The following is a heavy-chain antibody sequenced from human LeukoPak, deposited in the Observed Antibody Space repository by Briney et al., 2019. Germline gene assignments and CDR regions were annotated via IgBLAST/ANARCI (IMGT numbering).Heavy chain of an antibody. D-gene: IGHD5-24*01. CDR2: ISWDGGST. CDR1: GFTFDDYN. V-gene: IGHV3-43*01. J-gene: IGHJ3*02. CDR3: AKDRGRWLQFDAFDI. Sequence: PGGSLRLSCAASGFTFDDYNMHWVRQAPGKGLEWVSLISWDGGSTYYADSVKGRFTISRDNSKNSLYLQMNSLRTEDTALYYCAKDRGRWLQFDAFDIWGQETMVTVSS.